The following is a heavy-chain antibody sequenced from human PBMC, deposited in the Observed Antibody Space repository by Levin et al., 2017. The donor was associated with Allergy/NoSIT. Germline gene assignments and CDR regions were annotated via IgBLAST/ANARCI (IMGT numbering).Heavy chain of an antibody. V-gene: IGHV3-49*04. CDR2: IRNKAHGGTT. CDR3: ARGGPPNYDYNWGSYRDGYFDY. J-gene: IGHJ4*02. CDR1: GFTFGDYA. Sequence: PGGSLRPSCTGSGFTFGDYAMSWVRQAPGKGLEWVGFIRNKAHGGTTEYAASVKGRLTISRDDSKSIAYLQMNSLKTEDTAVYFCARGGPPNYDYNWGSYRDGYFDYWGQGTLVTVSS. D-gene: IGHD3-16*02.